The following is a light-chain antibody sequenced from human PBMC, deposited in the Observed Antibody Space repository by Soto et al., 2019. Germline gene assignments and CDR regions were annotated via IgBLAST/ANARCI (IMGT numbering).Light chain of an antibody. CDR1: QSVSSN. V-gene: IGKV3D-15*01. J-gene: IGKJ1*01. CDR3: QHSLT. CDR2: GAS. Sequence: EIVMTQSPATLSESPGERATLSCRASQSVSSNLAWYQQKPGQAPRLLIFGASFRATGIPDRFSGSGSGTDFTLTISRLEPEDFAVYYCQHSLTFGQGTKVDIK.